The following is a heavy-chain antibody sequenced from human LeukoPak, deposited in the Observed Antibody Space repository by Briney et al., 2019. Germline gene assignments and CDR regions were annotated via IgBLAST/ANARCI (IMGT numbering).Heavy chain of an antibody. Sequence: GGSLRLSCAASGFTFSSYSMNWVRQAPGKGLEWVSYISSSSSTIYYADSVKGRFTISRDNAKNSLYLQMNSLRAEDTAVYYCARGRRDGYNCFDYWGQGTLVTVSS. D-gene: IGHD5-24*01. CDR3: ARGRRDGYNCFDY. CDR1: GFTFSSYS. CDR2: ISSSSSTI. V-gene: IGHV3-48*04. J-gene: IGHJ4*02.